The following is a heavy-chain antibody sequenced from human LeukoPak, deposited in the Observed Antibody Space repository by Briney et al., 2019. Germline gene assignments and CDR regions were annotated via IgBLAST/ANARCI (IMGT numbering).Heavy chain of an antibody. CDR1: GFSVSGYW. CDR2: ISSSGRTI. V-gene: IGHV3-48*04. CDR3: AKCESSSSHYRLLDY. Sequence: GGSLRLSCAVSGFSVSGYWMSWVRQAPGKGLEWISYISSSGRTIYYADSVKGRFTISRDNAKNSLYLQMNSLRAEDTAVYYCAKCESSSSHYRLLDYWGQGTLVTVSS. D-gene: IGHD6-13*01. J-gene: IGHJ4*02.